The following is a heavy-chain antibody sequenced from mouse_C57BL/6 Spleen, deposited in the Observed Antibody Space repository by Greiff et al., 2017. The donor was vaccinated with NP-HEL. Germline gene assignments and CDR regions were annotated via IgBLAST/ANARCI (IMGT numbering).Heavy chain of an antibody. V-gene: IGHV1-82*01. J-gene: IGHJ2*01. CDR3: ARYYDGYFDY. D-gene: IGHD2-3*01. CDR1: GYAFSSSW. Sequence: QVQLQQSGPELVKPGASVKISCKASGYAFSSSWMNWVKQRPGKGLEWIGRIYPGDGDTNYNGKFKGKATLTADKSSSTAYMQLSSLTSEDSAVYFCARYYDGYFDYWGQGTTLTVSS. CDR2: IYPGDGDT.